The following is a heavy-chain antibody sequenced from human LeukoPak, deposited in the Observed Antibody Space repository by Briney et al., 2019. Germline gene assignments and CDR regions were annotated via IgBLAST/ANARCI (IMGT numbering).Heavy chain of an antibody. CDR2: MNPNSGNT. J-gene: IGHJ6*03. CDR3: ARLGRYYDYVWGSRYYYYMDV. Sequence: ASVKVSSKASGYTFTTYDINWVRQATGQGPEWMGWMNPNSGNTAYAEKFQGRVTMTRNTYISTAYMELSSLRSEDTAVYYCARLGRYYDYVWGSRYYYYMDVWGKGTTVTISS. CDR1: GYTFTTYD. D-gene: IGHD3-16*01. V-gene: IGHV1-8*01.